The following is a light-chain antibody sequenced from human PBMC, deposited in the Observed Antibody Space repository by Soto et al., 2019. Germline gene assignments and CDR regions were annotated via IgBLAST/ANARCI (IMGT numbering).Light chain of an antibody. V-gene: IGKV1-27*01. CDR2: AAS. CDR1: QGISNF. CDR3: QYYNSAPTWT. Sequence: DIQMTQSPSSLSASVGDRVTITCRASQGISNFLAWYQQKPGKVPKLLIYAASTLPPGVPSRFSSSGSGTDFTLTISSLLPEDVATYFCQYYNSAPTWTFGQGTKVEIK. J-gene: IGKJ1*01.